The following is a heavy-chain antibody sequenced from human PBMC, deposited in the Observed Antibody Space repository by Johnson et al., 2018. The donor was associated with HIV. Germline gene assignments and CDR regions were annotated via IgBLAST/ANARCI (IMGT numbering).Heavy chain of an antibody. CDR1: GFTFSSYA. Sequence: DVQLVESGGGLVQPGGSLRLSCAASGFTFSSYAMSWVRQAPGTGLEWVSAVSGSGGSTYYADSVKGRFTISRDNSKNTLYLQMKSLRAEDTAVYYCAKDRGDSSGYYYADAFDIWGQGTMVTVSS. D-gene: IGHD3-22*01. CDR2: VSGSGGST. J-gene: IGHJ3*02. CDR3: AKDRGDSSGYYYADAFDI. V-gene: IGHV3-23*04.